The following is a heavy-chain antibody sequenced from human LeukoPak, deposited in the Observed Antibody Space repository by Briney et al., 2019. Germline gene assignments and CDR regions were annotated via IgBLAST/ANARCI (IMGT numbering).Heavy chain of an antibody. CDR1: GVSIYSSTYY. Sequence: SETLSLTCTVPGVSIYSSTYYWAWIRQPPGKGLEFIGSIYYNEGTFQNPSLKSRLTISVDTSANQFSLRLSSVTAADTAVYYCARQLAAGNDGFDVWGQGTMVTVFS. D-gene: IGHD2-15*01. CDR3: ARQLAAGNDGFDV. CDR2: IYYNEGT. J-gene: IGHJ3*01. V-gene: IGHV4-39*01.